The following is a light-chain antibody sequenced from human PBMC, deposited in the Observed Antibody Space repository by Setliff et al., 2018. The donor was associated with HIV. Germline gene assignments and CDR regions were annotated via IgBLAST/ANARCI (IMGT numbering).Light chain of an antibody. J-gene: IGLJ1*01. V-gene: IGLV2-23*02. CDR1: SSDVGSYNL. Sequence: QSALTQPASVSGSPGQSITISCTGTSSDVGSYNLVSWCQQHPGKAPKLMIYEVSKRPSGVSNRFSGSKSGNTASLTISGLQAEDEADYYCCSYAGSSTLGHVFGTGTKVTVL. CDR2: EVS. CDR3: CSYAGSSTLGHV.